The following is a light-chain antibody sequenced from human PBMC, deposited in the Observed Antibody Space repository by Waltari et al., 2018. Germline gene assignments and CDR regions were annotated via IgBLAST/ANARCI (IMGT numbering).Light chain of an antibody. CDR1: SGDIGTYNY. V-gene: IGLV2-8*01. J-gene: IGLJ2*01. Sequence: QPALTQPPSASGSPGQSVTISCAGTSGDIGTYNYVSWYQHHPGKVPRVMIYEVNKRPPGVPDRFSGSKSGDTASLTVSGLQPEDEAEYFCSTYGGANNLLFGGGTKVTVL. CDR2: EVN. CDR3: STYGGANNLL.